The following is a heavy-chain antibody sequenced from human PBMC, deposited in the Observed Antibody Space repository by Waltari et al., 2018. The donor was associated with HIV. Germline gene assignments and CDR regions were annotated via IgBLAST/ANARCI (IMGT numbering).Heavy chain of an antibody. Sequence: EVQLVESGGGLVKPGGSLRLYCVVSGFPFTTFSMKWVRQAPGKGLEWVSSISSTSSFIYYADSVKGRFTISRDNGKNSLYLQINNLRVEDTAVYYCASEDFWSGPHNWGQGTLVTVSS. D-gene: IGHD3-3*01. J-gene: IGHJ4*02. CDR2: ISSTSSFI. CDR1: GFPFTTFS. V-gene: IGHV3-21*01. CDR3: ASEDFWSGPHN.